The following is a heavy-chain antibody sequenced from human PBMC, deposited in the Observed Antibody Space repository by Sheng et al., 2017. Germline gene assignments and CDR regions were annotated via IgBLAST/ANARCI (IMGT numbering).Heavy chain of an antibody. J-gene: IGHJ4*02. CDR2: IIPILGIA. CDR1: GGTFSSYT. CDR3: ARSGSHYDSSGLDY. D-gene: IGHD3-22*01. V-gene: IGHV1-69*02. Sequence: QVQLVQSGAEVKKPGSSVKVSCKASGGTFSSYTISWVRQAPGQGLEWMGRIIPILGIANYAQKFQGRVTITADKSTSTAYMELSSLRSEDTAVYYCARSGSHYDSSGLDYWGQGTLVTVSS.